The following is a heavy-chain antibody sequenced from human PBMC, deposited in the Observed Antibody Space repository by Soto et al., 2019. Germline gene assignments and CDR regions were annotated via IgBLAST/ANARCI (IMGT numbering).Heavy chain of an antibody. CDR2: INHSGST. CDR1: GGSFSGYY. J-gene: IGHJ6*03. CDR3: ASGPKGGYYYYYYMDV. V-gene: IGHV4-34*01. Sequence: PAETLSLTCAVYGGSFSGYYWSWIRQPPGKGLEWIGEINHSGSTNYNPSLKSRVTISVDTSKNQFSLKLSSVTAADTAVYYCASGPKGGYYYYYYMDVWGKGTTVTVSS.